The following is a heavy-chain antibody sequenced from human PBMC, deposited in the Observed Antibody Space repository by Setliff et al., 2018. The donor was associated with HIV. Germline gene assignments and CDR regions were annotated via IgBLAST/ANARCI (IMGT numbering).Heavy chain of an antibody. Sequence: ASVKVSCKASGYTFTRYGISWVRQAPGQGLEWMGWMNPNSGNTGYAQKFQGRVTMTRNTSISTAYMELSSLKSEDTAVYYCARPGNWGDRSMNYWGQGTLVTVSS. CDR1: GYTFTRYG. V-gene: IGHV1-8*01. J-gene: IGHJ4*02. CDR2: MNPNSGNT. D-gene: IGHD3-10*01. CDR3: ARPGNWGDRSMNY.